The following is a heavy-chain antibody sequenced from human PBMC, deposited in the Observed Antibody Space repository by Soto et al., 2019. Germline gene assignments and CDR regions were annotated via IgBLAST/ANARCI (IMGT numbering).Heavy chain of an antibody. CDR3: ARSQGSNWFDP. CDR2: IYYSGST. V-gene: IGHV4-28*01. Sequence: XASLSLTCAVSGYSISSRNGWCWIRQPPGKGLEWIGYIYYSGSTYYNPSLKSRVTMSVDTSKNQFSLKLSSVTAVDTAVYYCARSQGSNWFDPWGQGTLVTVSS. CDR1: GYSISSRNG. J-gene: IGHJ5*02.